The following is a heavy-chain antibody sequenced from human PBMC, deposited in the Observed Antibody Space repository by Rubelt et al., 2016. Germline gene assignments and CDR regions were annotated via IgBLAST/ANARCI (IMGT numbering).Heavy chain of an antibody. CDR1: GDSLSSYS. CDR2: ISYTGRT. D-gene: IGHD2-15*01. V-gene: IGHV4-59*01. Sequence: QVELQESGPGLVKPSETLSLTCTVSGDSLSSYSWSWIWQPPGKGLEWIGYISYTGRTNYITSLESQVTISVDTSKKQFTLKRNSVTAAETAVYYGACRIGYYGGDVWGQGTTVTVSS. CDR3: ACRIGYYGGDV. J-gene: IGHJ6*02.